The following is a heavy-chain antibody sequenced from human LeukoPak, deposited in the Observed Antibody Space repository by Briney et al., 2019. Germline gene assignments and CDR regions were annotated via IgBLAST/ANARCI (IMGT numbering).Heavy chain of an antibody. D-gene: IGHD5-24*01. CDR1: GYTFTGSY. V-gene: IGHV1-2*02. CDR2: INPNSGGT. CDR3: ARDRYGDGFAHLDY. Sequence: GASVKVSCKASGYTFTGSYMHWVRQAPGQGLEWMGWINPNSGGTKYAQRFQGRVTMTRDTSISTAYMELSRLRSDDTAVYYCARDRYGDGFAHLDYWGQGMLVTVSS. J-gene: IGHJ4*02.